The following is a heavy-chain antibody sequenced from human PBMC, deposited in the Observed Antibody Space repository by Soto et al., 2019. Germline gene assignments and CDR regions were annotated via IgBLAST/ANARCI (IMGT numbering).Heavy chain of an antibody. CDR3: AHGSCSSADCYPNPYLDY. Sequence: QITLKESGPTLVKPTQTLTLTCTFSGFSLSTTAEGVGWIRQPPGKALEWLALIYWDDDERYSPSLKSRLTITKDTSKNQVVLTMTNVDPVDTATYYCAHGSCSSADCYPNPYLDYWGQGILGTVSS. CDR1: GFSLSTTAEG. J-gene: IGHJ4*02. V-gene: IGHV2-5*02. D-gene: IGHD2-2*01. CDR2: IYWDDDE.